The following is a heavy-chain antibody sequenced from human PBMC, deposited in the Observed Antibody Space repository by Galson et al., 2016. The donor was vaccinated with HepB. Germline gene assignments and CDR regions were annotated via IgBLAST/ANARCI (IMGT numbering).Heavy chain of an antibody. D-gene: IGHD5-18*01. V-gene: IGHV3-7*01. Sequence: SLRLSCAASGFSFSSYWMSWVRQAPGKGLEWVANIKQDGSEIYYVDSVKGRFTISRDNAKNSLYLQMNSLRAEDTAVYYCARAGSSYGILDYWGQGTLVTVSS. CDR1: GFSFSSYW. CDR3: ARAGSSYGILDY. CDR2: IKQDGSEI. J-gene: IGHJ4*02.